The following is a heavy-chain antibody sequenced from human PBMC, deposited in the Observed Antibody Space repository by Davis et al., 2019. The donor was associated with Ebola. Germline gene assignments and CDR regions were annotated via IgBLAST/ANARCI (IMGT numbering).Heavy chain of an antibody. Sequence: PGGSLRLSCSASGFTFSSYAMHWVRQAPGKWLEWVAVISYDGSNKYYADSMKGRFTISRDNSKNTLYLQMNSLRAEDTAVYYCARQTSLGYWGQGTLVTVSS. J-gene: IGHJ4*02. CDR1: GFTFSSYA. CDR2: ISYDGSNK. CDR3: ARQTSLGY. V-gene: IGHV3-30-3*01.